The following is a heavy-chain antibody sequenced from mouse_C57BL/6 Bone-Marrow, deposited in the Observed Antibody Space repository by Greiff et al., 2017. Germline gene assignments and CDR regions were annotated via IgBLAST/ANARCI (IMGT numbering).Heavy chain of an antibody. Sequence: QVQLQQSGPGLVQPSQSLSITCTVSGFSLTSYGVHWVRQSPGKGLEWLGVIWSGGSTDYNAAFISRLSISKDNSKSQVFFKMNSLQADDTAIYYCARITTTVVATYYAMDYWGQGTSVTVSS. J-gene: IGHJ4*01. D-gene: IGHD1-1*01. CDR3: ARITTTVVATYYAMDY. CDR2: IWSGGST. V-gene: IGHV2-2*01. CDR1: GFSLTSYG.